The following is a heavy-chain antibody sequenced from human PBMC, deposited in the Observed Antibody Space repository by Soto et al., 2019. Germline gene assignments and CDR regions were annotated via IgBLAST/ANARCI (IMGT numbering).Heavy chain of an antibody. D-gene: IGHD2-2*01. J-gene: IGHJ6*03. CDR1: GGSFSGYY. V-gene: IGHV4-34*01. CDR2: INHSGST. CDR3: AMERIPAAIESPYYYYMDV. Sequence: SETLSLTCAVYGGSFSGYYWSWIRQPPGKGLEWIGEINHSGSTNYNPSLKSRVTISVDTSKNQFSLKLSSVTAADTAVYYCAMERIPAAIESPYYYYMDVWGKGTTVTVSS.